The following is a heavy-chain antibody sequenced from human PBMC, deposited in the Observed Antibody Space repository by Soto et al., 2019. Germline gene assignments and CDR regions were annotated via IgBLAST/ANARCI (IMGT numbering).Heavy chain of an antibody. Sequence: PSETLSLTCTVSGGSVSSGSYYWSWIRQPPGKGLEWIGYIYYSGSTNYNPSLKSRVTISVDTSKNQFSLKLSSVTAADTAVYYCARGPAITMIALYGMDVWGQGTTVTVSS. CDR3: ARGPAITMIALYGMDV. D-gene: IGHD3-22*01. CDR1: GGSVSSGSYY. V-gene: IGHV4-61*01. J-gene: IGHJ6*02. CDR2: IYYSGST.